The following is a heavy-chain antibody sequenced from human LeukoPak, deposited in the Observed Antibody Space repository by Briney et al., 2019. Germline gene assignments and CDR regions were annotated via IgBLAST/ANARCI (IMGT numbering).Heavy chain of an antibody. D-gene: IGHD4-17*01. Sequence: GRSLRLSCAASGFTFSSYGMHWVRQAPGKGLEWVAVIWYDGSNKYYADSVKGRFTISGDNSKNTLYLQMNSLRAEDTAVYYCAREPRTGYWYFDLWGRGTLVTVSS. V-gene: IGHV3-33*01. J-gene: IGHJ2*01. CDR2: IWYDGSNK. CDR1: GFTFSSYG. CDR3: AREPRTGYWYFDL.